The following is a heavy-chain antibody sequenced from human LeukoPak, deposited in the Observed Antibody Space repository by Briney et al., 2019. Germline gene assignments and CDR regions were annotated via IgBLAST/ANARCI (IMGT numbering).Heavy chain of an antibody. V-gene: IGHV3-30*04. CDR2: ISYDGSSQ. Sequence: GGSLRLSCAASGFTFGNYAMHWVRQAPGKGLEWVAFISYDGSSQYYSDPVKGRFTISRDNSKNTLYLQMNSLRAEDTAVYYCAKGDSSSWYNWFDPWGQGTLVTVSS. J-gene: IGHJ5*02. CDR1: GFTFGNYA. D-gene: IGHD6-13*01. CDR3: AKGDSSSWYNWFDP.